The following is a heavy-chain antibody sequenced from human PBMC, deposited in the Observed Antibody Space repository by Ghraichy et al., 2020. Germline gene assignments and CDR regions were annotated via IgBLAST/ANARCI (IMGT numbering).Heavy chain of an antibody. CDR3: ARDGRYGDYWIDY. Sequence: SCAASGFTFSSYWMHWVRQAPGKGLVWVSRINSDGSSTSYADSVKGRFTISRDNAKNTLYLQMNSLRAEDTAVYYCARDGRYGDYWIDYWGQGTLVTVSS. CDR2: INSDGSST. V-gene: IGHV3-74*01. D-gene: IGHD4-17*01. CDR1: GFTFSSYW. J-gene: IGHJ4*02.